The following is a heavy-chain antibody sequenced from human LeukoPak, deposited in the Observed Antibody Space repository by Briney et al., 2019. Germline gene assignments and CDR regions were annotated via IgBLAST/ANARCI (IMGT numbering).Heavy chain of an antibody. CDR2: IYYSGRT. Sequence: PSETLSLTCAVYGGSFSGYYWIWIRQPPGKGLEWIGYIYYSGRTAYNPSLKSRVTISVDTSKNQFSLKMTSVTAADTAVYYCARAILSGSYTGFDIWGQGTMVTVSS. CDR3: ARAILSGSYTGFDI. J-gene: IGHJ3*02. CDR1: GGSFSGYY. D-gene: IGHD1-26*01. V-gene: IGHV4-59*01.